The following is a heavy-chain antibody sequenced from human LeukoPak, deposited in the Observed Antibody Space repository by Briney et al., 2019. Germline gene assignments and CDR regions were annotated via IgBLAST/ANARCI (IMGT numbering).Heavy chain of an antibody. Sequence: SETLSLTCTVSGGSITGYYWSWIRQPPGKGLEWVGYIFSSGSTNYNPSLKSRVTISLDTSKGQFSFKLISVAASDTAVYYCARDYFYCGGDFFVDQWGQGTLVTVSS. J-gene: IGHJ5*02. CDR2: IFSSGST. CDR3: ARDYFYCGGDFFVDQ. V-gene: IGHV4-4*08. CDR1: GGSITGYY. D-gene: IGHD2-21*02.